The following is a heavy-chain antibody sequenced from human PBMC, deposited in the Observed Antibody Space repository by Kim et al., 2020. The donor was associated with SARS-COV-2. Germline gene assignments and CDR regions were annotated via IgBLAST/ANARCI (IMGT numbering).Heavy chain of an antibody. J-gene: IGHJ4*02. Sequence: SETLSLICAVYSGSFVAYHWSWIRQPPGKGLEWIGEINHRGTATYSPSLRSRVSISADTSKSQFSLKLNSVTAADTAVYYCARGRTFDWLCNRMLNAEFDSWGQGTLVTVSS. CDR3: ARGRTFDWLCNRMLNAEFDS. V-gene: IGHV4-34*01. CDR1: SGSFVAYH. CDR2: INHRGTA. D-gene: IGHD3-9*01.